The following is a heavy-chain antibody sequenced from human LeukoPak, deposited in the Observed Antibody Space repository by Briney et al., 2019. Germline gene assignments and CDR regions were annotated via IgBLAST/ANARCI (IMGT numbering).Heavy chain of an antibody. V-gene: IGHV3-21*04. CDR2: ISSSSSYI. J-gene: IGHJ4*02. D-gene: IGHD3-10*01. CDR3: AKEWGSRPYGSGIF. CDR1: GFTFSSYS. Sequence: GSLRPSCAASGFTFSSYSMNWVRQAPGKGLEWVSSISSSSSYIYYADSVKGRFTISRDNAKNSLYLQMNSLRAEDTAVYYCAKEWGSRPYGSGIFWGQGTLVTVSS.